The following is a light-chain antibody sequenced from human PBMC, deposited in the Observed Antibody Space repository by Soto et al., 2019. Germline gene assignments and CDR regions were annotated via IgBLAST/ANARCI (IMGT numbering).Light chain of an antibody. Sequence: EIVLTQSPATLSVSPGERVTLSCRASQSVSNNLAWYQQKPGQAPRLLIYGASTRATGIPARFSGSGSETDFTLTISSLQSEDFAVYYCQQYNNWPITFGQGTRLEIK. CDR2: GAS. CDR3: QQYNNWPIT. J-gene: IGKJ5*01. V-gene: IGKV3-15*01. CDR1: QSVSNN.